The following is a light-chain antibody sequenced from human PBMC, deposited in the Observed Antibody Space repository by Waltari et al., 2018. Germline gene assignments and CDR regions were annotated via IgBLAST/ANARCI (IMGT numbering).Light chain of an antibody. CDR1: QSVLYSSNKKNY. CDR3: QQYYSTLSWT. V-gene: IGKV4-1*01. CDR2: WAS. J-gene: IGKJ1*01. Sequence: DIVMTQSPDSLAVSLGERATINCKSCQSVLYSSNKKNYLAWYQQKPGQSPKLLIYWASTRESGVPDRFSGSGSETDFTLTISSLQAEDVAVYYCQQYYSTLSWTFGQGTKVEIK.